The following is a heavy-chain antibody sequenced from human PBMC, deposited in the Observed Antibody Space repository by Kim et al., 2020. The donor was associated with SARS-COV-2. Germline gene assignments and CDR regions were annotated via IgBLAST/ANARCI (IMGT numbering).Heavy chain of an antibody. V-gene: IGHV4-59*01. D-gene: IGHD5-12*01. Sequence: GSTQYNPSLKSRVSISIDTYKNEFSLKLRSVSTADTAVYYCAKGSGWLTDVWGRGTLVTVSS. CDR2: GST. CDR3: AKGSGWLTDV. J-gene: IGHJ2*01.